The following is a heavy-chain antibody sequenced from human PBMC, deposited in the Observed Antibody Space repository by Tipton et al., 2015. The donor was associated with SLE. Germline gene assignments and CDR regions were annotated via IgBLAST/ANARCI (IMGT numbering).Heavy chain of an antibody. V-gene: IGHV4-59*01. J-gene: IGHJ4*02. CDR2: IYYRGST. Sequence: TLSLTCTVSGGSISSYYWSWIRQPPGKGLEWIGYIYYRGSTNYSPSLKSRVSMSVDRSKNQFSLKLSSVTAADTAVYYCAADYPSGSYRFDYWGQGTLVSVSS. D-gene: IGHD3-10*01. CDR3: AADYPSGSYRFDY. CDR1: GGSISSYY.